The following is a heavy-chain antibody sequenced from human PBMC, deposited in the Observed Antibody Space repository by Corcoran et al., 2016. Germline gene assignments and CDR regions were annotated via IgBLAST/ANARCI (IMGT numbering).Heavy chain of an antibody. V-gene: IGHV3-33*01. J-gene: IGHJ4*02. CDR2: IWYDGSLK. CDR1: GYTFSSYG. Sequence: QVQLVESGGGVVKPGRSLRLSCAASGYTFSSYGMHWVRQAPGKGLEWVAVIWYDGSLKYYGDSVTGRFTISSDDSKNTLFLQMNSLRDDDTAVYYWARDPGTENTVYDFDNWGQGTLVTVSS. D-gene: IGHD3-16*01. CDR3: ARDPGTENTVYDFDN.